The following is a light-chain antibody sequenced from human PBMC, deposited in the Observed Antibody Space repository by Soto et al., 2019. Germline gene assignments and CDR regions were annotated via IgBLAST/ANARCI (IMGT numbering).Light chain of an antibody. V-gene: IGKV3-15*01. J-gene: IGKJ5*01. CDR1: ESVSNN. CDR2: AAS. Sequence: DIVMTQSPATLSVSPGERATLSCRASESVSNNLAWYQQKPGQAPRLLFYAASTRATGVPARFSGSGSGTDFTLSISTLQSEDFAVYYCQQYNNSPSRTFGQGTRLEIK. CDR3: QQYNNSPSRT.